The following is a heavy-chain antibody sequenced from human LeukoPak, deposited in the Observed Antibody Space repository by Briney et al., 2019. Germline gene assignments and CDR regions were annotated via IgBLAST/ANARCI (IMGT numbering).Heavy chain of an antibody. CDR3: ARDLIHNFDY. Sequence: HPGGSLRLSCAASGFTFSTYEMNWVRQAPGKGLEWVSYITSGSSTTLYADSVRGRFTVFRDNSKNSLYLQMNSLRAEDTAVYYCARDLIHNFDYWGQGTLVTVSS. CDR2: ITSGSSTT. V-gene: IGHV3-48*03. J-gene: IGHJ4*02. D-gene: IGHD5-18*01. CDR1: GFTFSTYE.